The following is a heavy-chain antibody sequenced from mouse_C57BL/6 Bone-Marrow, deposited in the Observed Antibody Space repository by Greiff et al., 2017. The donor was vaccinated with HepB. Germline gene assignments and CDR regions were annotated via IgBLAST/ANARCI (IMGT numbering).Heavy chain of an antibody. Sequence: EVKLVESEGGLVQPGSSMKLSCTASGFTFSDYYMAWVRQVPEKGLEWVANINYDGSSTYYLDSLKSRFIISRDNAKNILYLQMSSLKSEDTATYYCARLWGYFDVWGTGTTVTVSS. CDR2: INYDGSST. CDR3: ARLWGYFDV. J-gene: IGHJ1*03. D-gene: IGHD1-1*02. V-gene: IGHV5-16*01. CDR1: GFTFSDYY.